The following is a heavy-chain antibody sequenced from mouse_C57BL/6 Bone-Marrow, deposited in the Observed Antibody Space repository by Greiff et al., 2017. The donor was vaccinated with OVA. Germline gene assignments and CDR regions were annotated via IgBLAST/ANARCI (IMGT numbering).Heavy chain of an antibody. J-gene: IGHJ4*01. CDR2: INPSSGYT. D-gene: IGHD1-1*01. CDR3: AGRAYDGYAIDY. V-gene: IGHV1-7*01. CDR1: GYTFTSYW. Sequence: VQLQQSGAELAKPGASVKLSCKASGYTFTSYWMHWVKQRPGQGLEWIGYINPSSGYTKYNQKFKDKATLTADKSYSTAYMQLSRLTYEDSAVYYCAGRAYDGYAIDYWGQGTSVTVSS.